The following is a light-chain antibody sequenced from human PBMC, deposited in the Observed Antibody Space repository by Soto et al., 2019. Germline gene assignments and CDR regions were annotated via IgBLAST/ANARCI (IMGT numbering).Light chain of an antibody. V-gene: IGLV1-40*01. Sequence: QSVLTQPPSISGAPGQRVTISCTGSSSSIGAGSDVHWYHQLPGTAPKLLIYGNTNRPSGVPDRFSGSKSGTSASLAIAGLQTEDEGDYYCQTYDRSLSGLYVFGTGTKSPS. CDR1: SSSIGAGSD. J-gene: IGLJ1*01. CDR3: QTYDRSLSGLYV. CDR2: GNT.